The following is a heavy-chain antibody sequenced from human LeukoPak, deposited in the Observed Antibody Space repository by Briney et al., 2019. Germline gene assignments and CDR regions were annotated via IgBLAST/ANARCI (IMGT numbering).Heavy chain of an antibody. D-gene: IGHD3-3*01. J-gene: IGHJ4*02. CDR1: GFTFSSYA. V-gene: IGHV3-23*01. CDR3: ASSIFGVVMPDY. CDR2: ISGSGGRT. Sequence: PGGSLRLSCAASGFTFSSYAMSWVRQAPGKGLEWVSAISGSGGRTYYADSVKGRFTISRDNSKNTLYLQMNSLRAEDTAVYYCASSIFGVVMPDYWGQGTLVTVSS.